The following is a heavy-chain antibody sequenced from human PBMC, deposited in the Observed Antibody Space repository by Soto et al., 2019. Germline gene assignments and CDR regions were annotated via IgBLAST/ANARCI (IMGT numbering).Heavy chain of an antibody. Sequence: GGSLRLSCAASGFTFSSYGMHWVRQAPGKGLEWVAVIWYDGSNKYYADSVKGRFTISRDNSKNTLYLQMNSLRAEDTAVYYCARLGWSSSWHQYYYYYGMDVWGQGTTVTVSS. CDR1: GFTFSSYG. V-gene: IGHV3-33*01. CDR3: ARLGWSSSWHQYYYYYGMDV. D-gene: IGHD6-13*01. CDR2: IWYDGSNK. J-gene: IGHJ6*02.